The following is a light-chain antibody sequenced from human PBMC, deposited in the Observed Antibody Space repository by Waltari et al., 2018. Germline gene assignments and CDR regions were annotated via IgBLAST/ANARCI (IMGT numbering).Light chain of an antibody. V-gene: IGKV4-1*01. J-gene: IGKJ4*01. CDR1: QSVLYSSNNKNY. Sequence: DIVMTQSPDSLAVPLGERASINCKSSQSVLYSSNNKNYLAWYQHKPGQPPKLLIYWASSRESGVPDRFSGSGSGTDFTLTISSLQAEDVAIYYCQQYYSTPLTFGGGTKVEIK. CDR3: QQYYSTPLT. CDR2: WAS.